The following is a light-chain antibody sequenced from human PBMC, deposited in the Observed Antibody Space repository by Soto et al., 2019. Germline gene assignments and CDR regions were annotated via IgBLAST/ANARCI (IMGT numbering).Light chain of an antibody. J-gene: IGKJ1*01. Sequence: EIVLTQSPGTLSLSPGERATLSCRASQSVSSSYLAWYQQKPGQAPRLLIYGASSRATGIADRFSGSGAGADFTLTLSRLEAEDVALYYCQQYGRPPKTFGQGTKVEIK. CDR3: QQYGRPPKT. CDR2: GAS. V-gene: IGKV3-20*01. CDR1: QSVSSSY.